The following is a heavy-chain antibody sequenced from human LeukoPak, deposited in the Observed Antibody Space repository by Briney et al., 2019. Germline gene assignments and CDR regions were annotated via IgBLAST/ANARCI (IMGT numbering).Heavy chain of an antibody. V-gene: IGHV3-7*05. J-gene: IGHJ5*02. Sequence: GGSLRLSCAASGFTFSTYWMTWVRQAPGKGLEWVANIKEDGSEKYYVDSVKGRFTISRDNAKNSLYLQMNSLRAEDTAVYYCARGGGIAASWGQGTLVTVSS. CDR1: GFTFSTYW. D-gene: IGHD6-25*01. CDR3: ARGGGIAAS. CDR2: IKEDGSEK.